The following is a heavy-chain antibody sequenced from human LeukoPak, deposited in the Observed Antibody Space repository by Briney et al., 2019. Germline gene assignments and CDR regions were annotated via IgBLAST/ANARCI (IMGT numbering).Heavy chain of an antibody. CDR2: ISGSGGST. V-gene: IGHV3-23*01. CDR3: AKEYYDFWSGYFDY. Sequence: GGSLRLSCAASGFTFSSYAMSWVRQAPEKGLEWVSAISGSGGSTYYADSVKGRFTISRDNSKNALYLQMNSLRAEDTAVYYCAKEYYDFWSGYFDYWGQGTLVTVSS. D-gene: IGHD3-3*01. CDR1: GFTFSSYA. J-gene: IGHJ4*02.